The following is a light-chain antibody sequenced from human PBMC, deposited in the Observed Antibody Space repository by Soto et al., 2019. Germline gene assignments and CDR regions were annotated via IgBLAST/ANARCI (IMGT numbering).Light chain of an antibody. Sequence: EIVLTQSPGTLSLSPGERATLSCRASQSVIYLAWYQQKPGQAPRLLFYGASNRATGIPGRFSGSGSGTDFTLTISRMEPEDSAVYYCHQYGIVPWTFGQGTKV. CDR1: QSVIY. J-gene: IGKJ1*01. CDR2: GAS. CDR3: HQYGIVPWT. V-gene: IGKV3-20*01.